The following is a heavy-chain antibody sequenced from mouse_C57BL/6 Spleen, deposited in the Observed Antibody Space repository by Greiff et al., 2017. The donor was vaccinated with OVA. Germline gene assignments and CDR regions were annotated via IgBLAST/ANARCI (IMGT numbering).Heavy chain of an antibody. CDR2: ISSGGSYT. V-gene: IGHV5-6*01. J-gene: IGHJ2*01. CDR1: GFTFSSYG. CDR3: ARQSNWDGVFDY. Sequence: EVQVVESGRDLVKPGGSLKLSCAASGFTFSSYGMSWVRQTPDKRLEWVATISSGGSYTYYPDSVKGRFTISRDNAKNTLYLQMSSLKSEDTAMYYCARQSNWDGVFDYWGQGTTLTVSS. D-gene: IGHD4-1*01.